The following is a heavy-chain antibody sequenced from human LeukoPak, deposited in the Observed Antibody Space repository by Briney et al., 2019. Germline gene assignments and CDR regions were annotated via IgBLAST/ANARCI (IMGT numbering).Heavy chain of an antibody. CDR2: INPNSGDT. D-gene: IGHD6-13*01. J-gene: IGHJ5*02. Sequence: EASVKVSCKASGYTFSGHYMHWVRQAPGQGLEWMGWINPNSGDTNYAQKFQDRVTMTRDTSINTAYMELSRLRSDDTAIYYCARDRSTGATAGTLYWFDPWGQGTLVTVSS. CDR3: ARDRSTGATAGTLYWFDP. V-gene: IGHV1-2*02. CDR1: GYTFSGHY.